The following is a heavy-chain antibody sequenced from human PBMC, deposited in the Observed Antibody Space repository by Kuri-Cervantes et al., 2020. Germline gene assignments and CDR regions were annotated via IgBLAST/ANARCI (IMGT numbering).Heavy chain of an antibody. Sequence: SETLFLTCAVSGDSIISGNWLIWVRQSPGKGLEWIGEIHHSGSTYYNPSLKSRVTISVDTSKNQFSLKLSSVTAADTAVYCCARARGSGSLRGAFDIWGQGTMVTVSS. J-gene: IGHJ3*02. D-gene: IGHD3-10*01. CDR2: IHHSGST. CDR1: GDSIISGNW. CDR3: ARARGSGSLRGAFDI. V-gene: IGHV4-55*08.